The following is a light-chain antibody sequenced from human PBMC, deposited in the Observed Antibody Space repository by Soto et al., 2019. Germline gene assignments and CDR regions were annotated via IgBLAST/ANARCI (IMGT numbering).Light chain of an antibody. V-gene: IGLV2-8*01. CDR3: SSYAGSNNHVV. Sequence: QSVLTQPPSESGSPGQSVTISCTGTSSDVGGYNYVSWYQQHPGKAPKLMIYEVSKRPSGVPDRFSGSTSGNTASLTVSGLQAEDEADYYCSSYAGSNNHVVFGGGTKLTVL. J-gene: IGLJ2*01. CDR1: SSDVGGYNY. CDR2: EVS.